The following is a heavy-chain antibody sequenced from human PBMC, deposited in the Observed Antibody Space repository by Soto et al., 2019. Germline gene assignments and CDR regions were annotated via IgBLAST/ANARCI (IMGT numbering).Heavy chain of an antibody. CDR2: MNPNSGNT. CDR1: GYTFTSYD. D-gene: IGHD3-22*01. J-gene: IGHJ4*02. Sequence: ASVKVSCKASGYTFTSYDINWVRQATGQWLEWMGWMNPNSGNTGYAQKFQVSVTITRDTSTSTVYMELSSLRSEDTSVYYCARAYYYDSSGVLDYWGQGTLVTVSS. V-gene: IGHV1-8*01. CDR3: ARAYYYDSSGVLDY.